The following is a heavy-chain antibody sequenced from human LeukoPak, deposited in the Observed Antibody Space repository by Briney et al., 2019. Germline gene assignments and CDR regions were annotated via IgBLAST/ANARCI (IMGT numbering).Heavy chain of an antibody. Sequence: SVKVSCKASGGTFSSYAIIWVRQAPGQGLEWMGGIIPIFGTANYAQKFQGRVTITTDESTSTAYMELSSLRSEDTAVYYCARVPRRLGYCSSTSCYAGDYYYYYMDVWGKGTTDTVSS. CDR2: IIPIFGTA. V-gene: IGHV1-69*05. CDR1: GGTFSSYA. D-gene: IGHD2-2*01. CDR3: ARVPRRLGYCSSTSCYAGDYYYYYMDV. J-gene: IGHJ6*03.